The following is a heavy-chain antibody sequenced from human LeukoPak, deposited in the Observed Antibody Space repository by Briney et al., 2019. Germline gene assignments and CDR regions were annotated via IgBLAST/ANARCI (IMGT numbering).Heavy chain of an antibody. Sequence: SETLSLTCTVSDGSISDYYWSWVRQSAGKGLEWIGRIFTSGSTDYNPSLKSRVTMSVDTSKNQFSLNLSSVTAADTAMYYFGRITGGSWKGTDDVFDIGGQGTMVTVSS. V-gene: IGHV4-4*07. CDR3: GRITGGSWKGTDDVFDI. J-gene: IGHJ3*02. CDR2: IFTSGST. CDR1: DGSISDYY. D-gene: IGHD3-16*01.